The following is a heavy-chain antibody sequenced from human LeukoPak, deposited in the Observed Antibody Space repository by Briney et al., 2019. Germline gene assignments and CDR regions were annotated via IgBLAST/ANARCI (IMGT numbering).Heavy chain of an antibody. CDR1: GFTFNTYG. Sequence: GGSLRLSCSASGFTFNTYGMHWVRQAPGKGLEWVAFIRYDGSNKYYADSVRGRFTISRDSFKNTLYLQMNSLRAEDTAVYYCARDSMVAGRYFDYWGQGTLVSVSS. CDR3: ARDSMVAGRYFDY. J-gene: IGHJ4*02. D-gene: IGHD4/OR15-4a*01. CDR2: IRYDGSNK. V-gene: IGHV3-30*02.